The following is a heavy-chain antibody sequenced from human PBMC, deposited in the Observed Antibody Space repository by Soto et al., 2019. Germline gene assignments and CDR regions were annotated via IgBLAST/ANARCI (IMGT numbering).Heavy chain of an antibody. J-gene: IGHJ4*02. D-gene: IGHD6-6*01. CDR2: ISYDGSNK. CDR3: ARAVTYIAARLLSLDY. CDR1: GFTFSSYA. V-gene: IGHV3-30-3*01. Sequence: GGSLRLSCAASGFTFSSYAMHWVRQAPGKGLEWVAVISYDGSNKYYADSVKGRFTISRDNSKNTLYLQMNSLRAEDTAVYYCARAVTYIAARLLSLDYWGQGTLVTVSS.